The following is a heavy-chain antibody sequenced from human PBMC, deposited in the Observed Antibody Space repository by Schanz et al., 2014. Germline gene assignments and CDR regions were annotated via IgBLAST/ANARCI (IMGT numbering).Heavy chain of an antibody. Sequence: VQLAESGGGVVQPGRSLRLSCAASGFTVSNNLMRWVRQAPGKGLEWVSIIYSGGSTFYADSVKGRFTISRDNAKNSLFLQMNSLRAEDTAVYYCAGGEYQLLYGNWGQGTLVTVSS. D-gene: IGHD2-2*02. CDR3: AGGEYQLLYGN. CDR1: GFTVSNNL. V-gene: IGHV3-66*01. CDR2: IYSGGST. J-gene: IGHJ4*02.